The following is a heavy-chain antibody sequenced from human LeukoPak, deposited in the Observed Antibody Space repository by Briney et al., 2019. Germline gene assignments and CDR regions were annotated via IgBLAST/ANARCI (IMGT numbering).Heavy chain of an antibody. V-gene: IGHV3-74*01. D-gene: IGHD4-23*01. Sequence: GGSLRLSCAASGFTFSSYWMYWVRQAPGKGLVWISRIVSDGSSTTYADSVKGRFTISRDNAKNTLYLQMNSLRPEDTAVYYCTRGNSGHDYWGQGTLVTVSS. CDR1: GFTFSSYW. CDR3: TRGNSGHDY. J-gene: IGHJ4*02. CDR2: IVSDGSST.